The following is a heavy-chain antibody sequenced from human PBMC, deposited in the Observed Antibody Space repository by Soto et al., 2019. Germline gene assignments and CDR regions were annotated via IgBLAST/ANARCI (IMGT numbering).Heavy chain of an antibody. CDR1: GFTFSNAW. V-gene: IGHV3-15*01. D-gene: IGHD6-13*01. CDR3: TTDQALAAAGIPRIYGMDV. CDR2: IKSKTDGGTT. J-gene: IGHJ6*02. Sequence: PGGSLRLSCAASGFTFSNAWMSWVRQAPGKGLEWVGRIKSKTDGGTTDYAAPVKGRFTISRDDSKNTLYLQMNSLKTEDTAVYYCTTDQALAAAGIPRIYGMDVWGQGTTVTVSS.